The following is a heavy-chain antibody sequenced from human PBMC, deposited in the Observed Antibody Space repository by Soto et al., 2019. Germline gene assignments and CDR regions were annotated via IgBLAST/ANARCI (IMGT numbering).Heavy chain of an antibody. CDR1: EFTFSNSW. CDR2: TNPYGSTT. Sequence: EVQLVESGGGLVQPGGSLRLSCAASEFTFSNSWMAWVRQAPGKGLEWVSDTNPYGSTTSYVDSVKGRFTVSRDNDKNSLYLQMNSLRVEDTAVYYCARDPAFGALDYWGLGTLVTVSS. J-gene: IGHJ4*02. V-gene: IGHV3-7*01. D-gene: IGHD3-10*01. CDR3: ARDPAFGALDY.